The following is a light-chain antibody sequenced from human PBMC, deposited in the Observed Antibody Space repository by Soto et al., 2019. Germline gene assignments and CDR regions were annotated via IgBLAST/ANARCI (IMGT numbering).Light chain of an antibody. CDR3: QQYGRSPWT. J-gene: IGKJ1*01. CDR2: GAS. Sequence: EIVLTQSPGTLSLSPGERATLSCRASQSVSSNYLAWYQQKPGQAPRPLIYGASSRATGIPDRFSGSGAGTDFTLTISRLESEDFAVYYCQQYGRSPWTVGQGTKVEIK. CDR1: QSVSSNY. V-gene: IGKV3-20*01.